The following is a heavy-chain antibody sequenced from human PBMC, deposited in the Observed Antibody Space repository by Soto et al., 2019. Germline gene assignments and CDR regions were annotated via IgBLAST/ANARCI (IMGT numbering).Heavy chain of an antibody. V-gene: IGHV3-23*01. D-gene: IGHD3-22*01. J-gene: IGHJ4*02. CDR3: AKKRYYYDSSGPGYFDY. CDR1: GFTFSSYA. CDR2: ISGSGGST. Sequence: GGSLRLSYAASGFTFSSYAMSWVRQAPGKGLEWVSAISGSGGSTYYADSVKGRFIISRDNSKNTLYLQMNSLRAEDTAVYYCAKKRYYYDSSGPGYFDYWGQGTLVTVSS.